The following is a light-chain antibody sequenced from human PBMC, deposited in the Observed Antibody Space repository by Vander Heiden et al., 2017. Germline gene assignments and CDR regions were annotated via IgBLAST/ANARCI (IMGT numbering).Light chain of an antibody. CDR3: QIWDSTSDLHWV. V-gene: IGLV3-21*02. Sequence: SIVLSQPPSLSVAPGQTATIPCRGDNIGSKSLHWYQQRPGQAPLLVVYDDHGRPSGVPERISGSHSGNTATLTISRVEAEDEADYYCQIWDSTSDLHWVFGGGTKLTVL. J-gene: IGLJ3*02. CDR1: NIGSKS. CDR2: DDH.